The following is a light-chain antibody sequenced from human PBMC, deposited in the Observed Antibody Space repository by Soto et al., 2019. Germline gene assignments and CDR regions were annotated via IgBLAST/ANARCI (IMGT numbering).Light chain of an antibody. CDR3: QQTFYIPRT. CDR2: GAS. Sequence: EILMTQSPATLSVSPGERVTLSCRASQSVRSNLAWYQQKLGQAPRLLIYGASTRATGIPARFSGSGSGTEFTLTISSLQSEDFATYYCQQTFYIPRTFGQGTKIEIK. V-gene: IGKV3-15*01. J-gene: IGKJ2*01. CDR1: QSVRSN.